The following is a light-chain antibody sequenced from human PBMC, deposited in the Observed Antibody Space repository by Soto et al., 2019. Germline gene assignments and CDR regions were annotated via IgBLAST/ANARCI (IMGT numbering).Light chain of an antibody. CDR2: GAS. Sequence: EMVMTQSPATLSVSPGERATLSCRASQVIASNLAWYQQKGGQAPRLLIHGASSRATGIPDRFSGSGSGTDFTLTISRLEPEDFAVYYCQQYGSSPRTFGQGTKVDIK. V-gene: IGKV3-20*01. CDR1: QVIASN. J-gene: IGKJ1*01. CDR3: QQYGSSPRT.